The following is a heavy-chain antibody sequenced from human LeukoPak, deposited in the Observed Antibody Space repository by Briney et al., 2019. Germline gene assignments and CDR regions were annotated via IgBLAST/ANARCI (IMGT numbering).Heavy chain of an antibody. V-gene: IGHV3-7*01. CDR1: GFTFSSYW. CDR3: ARASYYDFWSGYSHPYYYYYMDV. J-gene: IGHJ6*03. CDR2: IKQDGSEK. D-gene: IGHD3-3*01. Sequence: GGSLRLSCAASGFTFSSYWMSWVRQAPGKGLEWVANIKQDGSEKYYVDSVKGRFTISRDNAKNSLYLQMNSLRAEDTAVYYCARASYYDFWSGYSHPYYYYYMDVWGKGTTVTVSS.